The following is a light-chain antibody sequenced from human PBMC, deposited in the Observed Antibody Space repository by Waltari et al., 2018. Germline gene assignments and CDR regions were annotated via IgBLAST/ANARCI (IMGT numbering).Light chain of an antibody. J-gene: IGLJ1*01. CDR3: QVWDSGSDHYV. V-gene: IGLV3-21*04. Sequence: SYVLTQPPSLSVAPGETATITCGGNYIGSKSVPWYQQKPGQAPVLAICYDSDRPSGIPDRVACSNTGNTATLAISRVEAGDEADYYCQVWDSGSDHYVFGTGTKVTVL. CDR2: YDS. CDR1: YIGSKS.